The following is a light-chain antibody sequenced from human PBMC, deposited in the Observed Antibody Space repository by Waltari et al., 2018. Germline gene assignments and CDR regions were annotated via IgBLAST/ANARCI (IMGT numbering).Light chain of an antibody. J-gene: IGLJ2*01. CDR1: SNDVGGYSS. CDR3: SSQSSNNVVL. V-gene: IGLV2-14*01. Sequence: QSALTQPASVYGSPGQSVTIFCPGTSNDVGGYSSVAWYQEHPCQAPRVIIYDVSDRPSGVSDRFSGSKSGNTASLTISGLQAEDEADYYCSSQSSNNVVLFGGGTKLTVL. CDR2: DVS.